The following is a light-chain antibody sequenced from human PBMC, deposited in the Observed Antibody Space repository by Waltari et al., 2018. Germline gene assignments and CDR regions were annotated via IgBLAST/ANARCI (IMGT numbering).Light chain of an antibody. CDR2: GAS. V-gene: IGKV3-20*01. CDR1: HSVGRS. Sequence: EIVLTQSPGTLSLSPGERATLSCRASHSVGRSLAWYQQRPGQAPRILMYGASSRAANIPDRFGGSGSGTDFSLTINRLEPEDFAVYYCQHYLRLPVSFGQGTKVEIK. J-gene: IGKJ1*01. CDR3: QHYLRLPVS.